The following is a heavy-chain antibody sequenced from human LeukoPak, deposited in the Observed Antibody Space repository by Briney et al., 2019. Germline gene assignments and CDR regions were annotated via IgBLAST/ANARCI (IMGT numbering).Heavy chain of an antibody. CDR1: GFTFSVYY. J-gene: IGHJ4*02. Sequence: PGGSLRLSCAASGFTFSVYYMSWIRQAPGKGLEWVSYISSSSSYTNYADSVKGRFTISRDNAKNSLYLQMNSLRAEDTAVYYCARTSTIFGVVIIHGFDYWGQGTLVTVSS. V-gene: IGHV3-11*06. CDR3: ARTSTIFGVVIIHGFDY. D-gene: IGHD3-3*01. CDR2: ISSSSSYT.